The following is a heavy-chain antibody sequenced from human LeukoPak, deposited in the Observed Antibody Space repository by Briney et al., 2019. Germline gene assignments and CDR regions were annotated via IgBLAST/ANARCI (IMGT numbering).Heavy chain of an antibody. J-gene: IGHJ4*02. CDR2: INPNSGVT. Sequence: ASVKVSCKASGYTFIDYYIHWVRQAPGQGLEWMGWINPNSGVTNYAQKFQGRVSMTRDTSISTAYMELSSLTPDDTAVYYCARDYRPSYCSGGSCPYYYFDYWGQGTLVTVSS. V-gene: IGHV1-2*02. CDR1: GYTFIDYY. CDR3: ARDYRPSYCSGGSCPYYYFDY. D-gene: IGHD2-15*01.